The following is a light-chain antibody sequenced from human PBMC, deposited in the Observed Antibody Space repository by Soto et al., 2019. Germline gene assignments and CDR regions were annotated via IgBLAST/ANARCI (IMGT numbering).Light chain of an antibody. Sequence: EVVLTQSPGTLSLSPGERATLSCRASQSVSNNYVAWYQQKPGQAPTLLIFGSSDRATGIPDRFSGSGSGTEFTLTRSRLETEDFAVYYCQQYGSSPPYTFGQGTKLESK. J-gene: IGKJ2*01. CDR2: GSS. V-gene: IGKV3-20*01. CDR3: QQYGSSPPYT. CDR1: QSVSNNY.